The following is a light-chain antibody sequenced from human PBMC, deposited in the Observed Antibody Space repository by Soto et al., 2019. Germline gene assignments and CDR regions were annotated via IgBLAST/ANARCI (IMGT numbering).Light chain of an antibody. V-gene: IGLV2-8*01. CDR1: SSDVGGYNY. CDR3: SSSAGSSSLV. CDR2: EVS. J-gene: IGLJ2*01. Sequence: QSALTQPPSASGSPGQSVIISCTGTSSDVGGYNYVSWYQQHPGRAPKLMIYEVSKRPSGVPDRFSGSKSGNTASLTVSGLQAEDEADYYCSSSAGSSSLVFGGGTKLTVL.